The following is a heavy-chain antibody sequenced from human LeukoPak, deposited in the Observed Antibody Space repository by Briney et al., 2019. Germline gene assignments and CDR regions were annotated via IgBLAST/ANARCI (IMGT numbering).Heavy chain of an antibody. CDR2: IYTSGST. D-gene: IGHD6-19*01. CDR3: AISSIAVAGTQH. Sequence: SETLSLTCTDSGCSISSYYWSWLRQPPGKGREWIGRIYTSGSTNYNPSRKSRVTMSVDTSKNQFSLKLSSVSAADTAVYYCAISSIAVAGTQHWGQGTLVTVSS. J-gene: IGHJ1*01. CDR1: GCSISSYY. V-gene: IGHV4-4*07.